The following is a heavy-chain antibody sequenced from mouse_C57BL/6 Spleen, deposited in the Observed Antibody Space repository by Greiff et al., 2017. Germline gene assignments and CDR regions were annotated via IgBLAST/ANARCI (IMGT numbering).Heavy chain of an antibody. CDR3: AGPRYYGSSPLAMDY. CDR1: GFNIKDYY. J-gene: IGHJ4*01. CDR2: IDPEDGET. V-gene: IGHV14-2*01. Sequence: EVQLQQPGAELVKPGASVKLSCTASGFNIKDYYMHWVKQRTEQGLEWIGRIDPEDGETKYAPKFQGKATIPADTSSNTAYLQLSSLTSEDTAVYYCAGPRYYGSSPLAMDYWGQGTSVTVSS. D-gene: IGHD1-1*01.